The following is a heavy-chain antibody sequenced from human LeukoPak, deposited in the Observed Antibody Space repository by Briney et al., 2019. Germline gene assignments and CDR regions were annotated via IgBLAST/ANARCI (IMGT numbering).Heavy chain of an antibody. Sequence: PSETLSLTCTVSGGSISSYYWSWIRQPPGKGLEWIGYIYTSGNTNYNPSLKSRVTISVDTSKNQFSLKLSSVTAADTAVYYCARLGSSSWYHWFDPWGQGTLVTVSS. CDR3: ARLGSSSWYHWFDP. D-gene: IGHD6-13*01. J-gene: IGHJ5*02. CDR1: GGSISSYY. V-gene: IGHV4-4*09. CDR2: IYTSGNT.